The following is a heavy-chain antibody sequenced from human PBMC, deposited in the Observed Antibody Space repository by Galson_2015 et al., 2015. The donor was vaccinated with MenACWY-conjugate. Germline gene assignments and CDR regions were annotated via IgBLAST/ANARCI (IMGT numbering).Heavy chain of an antibody. J-gene: IGHJ4*02. D-gene: IGHD6-6*01. V-gene: IGHV6-1*01. CDR2: TYYRSKWFN. CDR1: GDSVSSNSVA. Sequence: CAISGDSVSSNSVAWNWIRQSPSRGLEWLGRTYYRSKWFNDYAPAVKSRITINPDTSKNQFSLQLNSVTPEDTAVYYCARAEQLHFDYWGQGTLVTVSS. CDR3: ARAEQLHFDY.